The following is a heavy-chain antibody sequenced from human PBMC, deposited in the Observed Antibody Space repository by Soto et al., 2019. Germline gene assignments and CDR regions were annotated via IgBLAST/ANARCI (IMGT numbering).Heavy chain of an antibody. D-gene: IGHD3-22*01. CDR2: IYYSGST. Sequence: PSETLSLTCTVSGGSISSYYWSWIRQPPGKGLEWIGYIYYSGSTNYNPSLKSRVTISVDTSKNQFSLKLSSVTAADTAVYYCAREGLTYYYDGSGKAAFDTGGKGKMVTVSS. V-gene: IGHV4-59*01. CDR1: GGSISSYY. J-gene: IGHJ3*02. CDR3: AREGLTYYYDGSGKAAFDT.